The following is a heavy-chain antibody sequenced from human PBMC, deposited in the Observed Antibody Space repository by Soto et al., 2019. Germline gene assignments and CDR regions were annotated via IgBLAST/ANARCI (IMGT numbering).Heavy chain of an antibody. Sequence: ASVKVSCKASGYTFSSHYIHWVRQAPGQGLEWMGIINPSGGTTSYAQKFQGRVTMARDTSTNIVYMELSSLRSEDTAVYYCARAGTSGRRFDYWGQGTQVTVSS. V-gene: IGHV1-46*03. CDR2: INPSGGTT. J-gene: IGHJ4*02. CDR1: GYTFSSHY. D-gene: IGHD2-8*01. CDR3: ARAGTSGRRFDY.